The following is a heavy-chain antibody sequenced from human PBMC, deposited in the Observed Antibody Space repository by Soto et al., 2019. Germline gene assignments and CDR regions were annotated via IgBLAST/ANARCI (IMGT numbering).Heavy chain of an antibody. CDR3: ARDRPPRSCIAAAAYLFSY. J-gene: IGHJ4*02. D-gene: IGHD6-13*01. CDR1: GYTFTSYG. CDR2: ISAYNGNT. Sequence: QVQLVQSGAEVKKPGASVKVSCKASGYTFTSYGISWVRQAPGQRLEWMGWISAYNGNTNYAQKPQGRVTLTTDTSTSTAYREQRSLRSDDTAVYYCARDRPPRSCIAAAAYLFSYWGQGTLVTVSS. V-gene: IGHV1-18*04.